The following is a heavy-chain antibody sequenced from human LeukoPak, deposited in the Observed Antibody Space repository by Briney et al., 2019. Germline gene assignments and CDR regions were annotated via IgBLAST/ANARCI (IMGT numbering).Heavy chain of an antibody. CDR1: GGSISSYY. V-gene: IGHV4-59*01. D-gene: IGHD5-18*01. CDR2: IYYSGST. J-gene: IGHJ4*02. CDR3: ARDRGYSYGLDY. Sequence: RASETLSLTCTVSGGSISSYYWSWIRQPPGKGLEWIGYIYYSGSTNCNPSLKSRVTISVDTSKNQFSLKLSSVTAADTAVYYCARDRGYSYGLDYWGQGTLVTVSS.